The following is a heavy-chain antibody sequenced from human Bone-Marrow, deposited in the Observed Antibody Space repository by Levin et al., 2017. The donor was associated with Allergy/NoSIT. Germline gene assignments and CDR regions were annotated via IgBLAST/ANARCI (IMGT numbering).Heavy chain of an antibody. CDR1: GDSISSGGYY. Sequence: SQTLSLTCTVSGDSISSGGYYWSWIRQHPGKGLEWIGYIYYSATTSYNPSLKSRLSLSFDTSKNQFSLNLSSVTAADTAVYYCAGDREGGTLGYWGQGTLVTVSS. D-gene: IGHD2-15*01. V-gene: IGHV4-31*03. J-gene: IGHJ4*02. CDR2: IYYSATT. CDR3: AGDREGGTLGY.